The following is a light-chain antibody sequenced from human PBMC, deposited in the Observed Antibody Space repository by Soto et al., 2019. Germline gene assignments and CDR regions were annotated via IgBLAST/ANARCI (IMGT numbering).Light chain of an antibody. CDR1: RSDVGAYNY. J-gene: IGLJ3*02. CDR2: DVN. V-gene: IGLV2-14*01. Sequence: QSVLTQPASVSGSPGQSITISCTGTRSDVGAYNYVSWCQQHPGKAPKVIIYDVNNRPSGVSNRFSGSKSGNTASLTISGLQAEDEADYYCSSYTISNAWVFGGGTKLTVL. CDR3: SSYTISNAWV.